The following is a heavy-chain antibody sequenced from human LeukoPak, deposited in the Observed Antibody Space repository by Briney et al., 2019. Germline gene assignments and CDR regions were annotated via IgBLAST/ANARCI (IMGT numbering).Heavy chain of an antibody. CDR2: ISSSSSYI. Sequence: GSLRLSCAASGFTFSSYSMNWVRQAPGKGLEWVSSISSSSSYIYYADSVKGRFTISRDNAKNSLYLQMNSLRAEDTAVYYCVTPADIVVVPAAPEDDYWGQGTLVTVSS. D-gene: IGHD2-2*01. J-gene: IGHJ4*02. CDR1: GFTFSSYS. CDR3: VTPADIVVVPAAPEDDY. V-gene: IGHV3-21*01.